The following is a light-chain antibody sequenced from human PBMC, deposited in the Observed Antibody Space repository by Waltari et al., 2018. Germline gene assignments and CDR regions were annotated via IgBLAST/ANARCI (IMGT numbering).Light chain of an antibody. V-gene: IGLV2-11*01. CDR1: SSDVGDYNY. CDR2: DVT. J-gene: IGLJ2*01. CDR3: CSYAGRYTFYVV. Sequence: QSALTQPRSVSGSPGQSVTISCTGTSSDVGDYNYVSWYQKHPDKAHKLMIYDVTKRPSSVPHRFSCSKSVNTASLTISVLQAVDEADYYCCSYAGRYTFYVVFGGGTKLTVL.